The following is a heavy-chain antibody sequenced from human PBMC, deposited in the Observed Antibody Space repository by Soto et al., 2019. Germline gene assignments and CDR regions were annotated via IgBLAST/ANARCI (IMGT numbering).Heavy chain of an antibody. CDR1: GYTFTSYG. CDR2: ISAYNGNT. D-gene: IGHD3-3*01. J-gene: IGHJ6*02. V-gene: IGHV1-18*01. Sequence: GASVKVSCKASGYTFTSYGISWVRQAPGQGLEWMGWISAYNGNTNYAQKLQGRVTMTTDTSTSTAYMELRSLRSDDTAVYYCARVVYYDFWSGSEKVDVYGMDVWGQGTTVTVSS. CDR3: ARVVYYDFWSGSEKVDVYGMDV.